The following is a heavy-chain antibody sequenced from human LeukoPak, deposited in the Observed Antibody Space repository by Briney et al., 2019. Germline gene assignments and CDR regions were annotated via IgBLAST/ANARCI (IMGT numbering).Heavy chain of an antibody. V-gene: IGHV1-69*13. CDR1: GYTFTNYG. CDR3: ARHAILEFAFDY. Sequence: SVKVSCKASGYTFTNYGINWVRQAPGQGLEWMGGIIPIFGTANYAQKFQGRVTITADESTSTAYMELSSLRSEDTAVYYCARHAILEFAFDYWGQGTLVTVSS. CDR2: IIPIFGTA. J-gene: IGHJ4*02.